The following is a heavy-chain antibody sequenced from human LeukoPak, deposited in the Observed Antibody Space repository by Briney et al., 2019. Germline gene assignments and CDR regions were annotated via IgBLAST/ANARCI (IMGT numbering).Heavy chain of an antibody. J-gene: IGHJ4*02. CDR3: ARDGSYKFDY. D-gene: IGHD1-26*01. Sequence: GGSLRLSCAASGFTFSSYAMSWVRQTPGKGLVWVSRIKSDGTTNYADSVKGRFTISRDNAKNTLYLQMNNLRAEDTAVYYCARDGSYKFDYWGQGTLVTVSS. V-gene: IGHV3-74*01. CDR1: GFTFSSYA. CDR2: IKSDGTT.